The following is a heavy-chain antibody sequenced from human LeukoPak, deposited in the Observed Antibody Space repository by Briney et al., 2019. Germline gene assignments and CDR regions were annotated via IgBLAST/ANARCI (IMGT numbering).Heavy chain of an antibody. CDR1: GFTFSSYG. D-gene: IGHD3-3*01. Sequence: GGSLRLSCAASGFTFSSYGMHWVRQAPGKGLEWVAFIRYDGSNKYYADSVKGRFTISRDNSKNTLYLQMNSLRAEDTAVYYCAKVTSYFGVVIDYWGQGTLVTVSS. CDR2: IRYDGSNK. V-gene: IGHV3-30*02. J-gene: IGHJ4*02. CDR3: AKVTSYFGVVIDY.